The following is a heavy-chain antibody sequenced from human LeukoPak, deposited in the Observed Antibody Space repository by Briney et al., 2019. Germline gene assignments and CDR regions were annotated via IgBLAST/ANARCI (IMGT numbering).Heavy chain of an antibody. Sequence: SETLSLTCIVSGYSISSGYLWGWIRQPPGKGLEWIGSFYHSGSTYNNPSLKSRVTISIDTSKNQFSLKLSSVTAADTAVYYCARRHSNYVYWYFDLWGRGTLVTVSS. CDR2: FYHSGST. CDR3: ARRHSNYVYWYFDL. J-gene: IGHJ2*01. D-gene: IGHD4-11*01. CDR1: GYSISSGYL. V-gene: IGHV4-38-2*02.